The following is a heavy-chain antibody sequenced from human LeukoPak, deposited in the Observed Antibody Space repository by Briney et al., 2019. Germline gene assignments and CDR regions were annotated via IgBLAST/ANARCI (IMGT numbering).Heavy chain of an antibody. D-gene: IGHD1-26*01. CDR3: ARLMGSGWFDP. Sequence: PGGSLRLSCAASGFTVSSSPINWVRQAPGRGLEWVSVIYSGGNTSYADSVKGRFTISRHNSENTLYLQMNSLSADDTAVYYCARLMGSGWFDPWGQGTLVTVFS. CDR1: GFTVSSSP. CDR2: IYSGGNT. J-gene: IGHJ5*02. V-gene: IGHV3-53*04.